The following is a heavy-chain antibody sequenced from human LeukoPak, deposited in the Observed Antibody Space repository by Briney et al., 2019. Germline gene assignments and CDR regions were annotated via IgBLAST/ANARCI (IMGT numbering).Heavy chain of an antibody. D-gene: IGHD2-15*01. CDR3: ARGPRGYCTGGSCYHY. V-gene: IGHV4-61*01. CDR1: GGSVSSGSYY. CDR2: IYYSGST. Sequence: SETLSLTCIVSGGSVSSGSYYWSWIRQPPGKGLEWIGYIYYSGSTNYNPSLKSRVTISVDTSKNQFSLKLSSVTAADTAVYYCARGPRGYCTGGSCYHYWGQGTLVTVSS. J-gene: IGHJ4*02.